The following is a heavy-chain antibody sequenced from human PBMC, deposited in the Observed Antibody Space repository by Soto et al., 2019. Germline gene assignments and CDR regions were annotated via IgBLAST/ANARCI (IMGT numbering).Heavy chain of an antibody. D-gene: IGHD3-22*01. J-gene: IGHJ3*02. CDR3: ARFADSSGYHDAFDI. CDR1: GYTFTSDG. CDR2: ISAYNGNT. V-gene: IGHV1-18*01. Sequence: ASVKVSCKASGYTFTSDGISWVRQAPGQGLEWMGWISAYNGNTNYAQKLQGRVTMTTDTSTSTAYMELRSLRSDDTAVYYCARFADSSGYHDAFDIWGQGTMVTVSS.